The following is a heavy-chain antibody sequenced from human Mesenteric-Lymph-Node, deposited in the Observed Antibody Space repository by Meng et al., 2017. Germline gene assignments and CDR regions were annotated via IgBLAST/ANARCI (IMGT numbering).Heavy chain of an antibody. CDR2: IHHSGSA. CDR3: ASFDHIPRRNYFDY. V-gene: IGHV4-30-4*01. CDR1: GGSMTSGNYS. D-gene: IGHD2-21*01. J-gene: IGHJ4*02. Sequence: QVQMRGAGPGLWEPSRTLALTCAAPGGSMTSGNYSCSWIRQPPGKGLEWIGYIHHSGSAYYNPSLKSRVSISVDTSKNQFSLNLNSMTAADTAVYYCASFDHIPRRNYFDYWGQGTLVTVSS.